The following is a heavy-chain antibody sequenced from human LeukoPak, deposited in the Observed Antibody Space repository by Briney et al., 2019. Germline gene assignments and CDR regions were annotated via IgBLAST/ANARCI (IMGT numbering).Heavy chain of an antibody. CDR3: AKDVINSPVTSNWFDP. V-gene: IGHV3-30*18. J-gene: IGHJ5*02. CDR1: GFTFSSYV. D-gene: IGHD4-17*01. CDR2: ISYDGSNK. Sequence: GGSLRLSCAASGFTFSSYVMHWVRQAPGKGLEWVAVISYDGSNKYYADSVKGRFTISRDNSKNTLYLQMNSLRAEDTAVYYCAKDVINSPVTSNWFDPWGPGNLVTVSS.